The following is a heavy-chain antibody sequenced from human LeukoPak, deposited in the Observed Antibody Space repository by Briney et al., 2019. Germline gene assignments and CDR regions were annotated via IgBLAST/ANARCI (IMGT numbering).Heavy chain of an antibody. CDR2: IDEHGFKA. V-gene: IGHV3-7*01. CDR1: GFIFRSYW. Sequence: GGSLRLSCAASGFIFRSYWMVWVRQAPGKGLEWVASIDEHGFKAYYAASVTGRFTISKDTAKNSLDLQMNSLRAEDTAVYYCARDGITCTRDYWGQGALVTVSS. J-gene: IGHJ4*02. CDR3: ARDGITCTRDY. D-gene: IGHD1-7*01.